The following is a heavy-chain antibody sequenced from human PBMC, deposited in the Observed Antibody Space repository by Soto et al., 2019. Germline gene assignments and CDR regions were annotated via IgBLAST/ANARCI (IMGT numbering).Heavy chain of an antibody. Sequence: SSETLSLTCTVSGGSISSSSYYWGWIRQPPGKGLERIGSIYYSGSTYYNPSLKSRVTISVDTSKNQFSLKLSSVTAADTAVYYCARHGFLIWFGERDYYGMDVWGQGTTVTVSS. D-gene: IGHD3-10*01. CDR1: GGSISSSSYY. J-gene: IGHJ6*02. CDR2: IYYSGST. CDR3: ARHGFLIWFGERDYYGMDV. V-gene: IGHV4-39*01.